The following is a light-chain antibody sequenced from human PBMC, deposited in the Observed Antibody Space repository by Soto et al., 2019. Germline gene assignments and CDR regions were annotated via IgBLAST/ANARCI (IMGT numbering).Light chain of an antibody. V-gene: IGKV3-20*01. CDR2: GAS. Sequence: EIVLTQSPGTLSLSSGERATLSRRASQSVSDNYLAWYQQKPGQAPRLLIYGASSRAAGIPDRFSGSGSGPDFTLTISRLGPEDVAVYFCQQYGSSPWTFGQGTKVEIK. CDR1: QSVSDNY. J-gene: IGKJ1*01. CDR3: QQYGSSPWT.